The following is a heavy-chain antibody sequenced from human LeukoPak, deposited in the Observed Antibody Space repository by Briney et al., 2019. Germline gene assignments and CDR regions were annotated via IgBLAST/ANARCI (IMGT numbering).Heavy chain of an antibody. V-gene: IGHV3-48*04. D-gene: IGHD3-22*01. J-gene: IGHJ4*02. Sequence: GGSLRLSCAASGFTFSSYSMNWIRQAPGKGLEWVPFISNSPSTIYYADSVKGRFTISRDNAKNSLYLQMNSLRAEDTAVYYCARGRENYYDSSGYLGDYFDYWGQGTLVTVSS. CDR3: ARGRENYYDSSGYLGDYFDY. CDR2: ISNSPSTI. CDR1: GFTFSSYS.